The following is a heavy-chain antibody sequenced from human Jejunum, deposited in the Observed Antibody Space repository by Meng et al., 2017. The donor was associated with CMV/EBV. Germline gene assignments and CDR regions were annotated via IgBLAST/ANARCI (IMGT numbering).Heavy chain of an antibody. CDR1: GDAMSGYY. CDR3: ARKGLDGWDYFDY. V-gene: IGHV4-59*01. D-gene: IGHD3-10*01. Sequence: HLQDAVQGMVRPSVTLYLSCSVSGDAMSGYYWSWIRQSPGKRLEWIGYIYFIGDIKYNPSLKSRVAISPDTSKNQFSLRLTSVTAADTAVYYCARKGLDGWDYFDYWGQGILVTVSS. J-gene: IGHJ4*02. CDR2: IYFIGDI.